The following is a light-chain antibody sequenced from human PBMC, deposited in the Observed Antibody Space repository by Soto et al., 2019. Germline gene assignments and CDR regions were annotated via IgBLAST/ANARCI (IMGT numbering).Light chain of an antibody. J-gene: IGKJ3*01. V-gene: IGKV3-20*01. CDR1: QSVSSSY. CDR3: QQYGSSPPIT. Sequence: EIVLTQSPGTLSLSPGERATLSCRASQSVSSSYLAWYQQKPGQAPRLLIYGASSRATGMPDRFSDSGSGTDFTLTISRLEPEDFAVYYCQQYGSSPPITFGPGTKVDIK. CDR2: GAS.